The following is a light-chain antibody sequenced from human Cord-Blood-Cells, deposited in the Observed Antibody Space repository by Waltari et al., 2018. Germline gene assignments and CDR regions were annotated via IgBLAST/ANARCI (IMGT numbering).Light chain of an antibody. V-gene: IGLV2-23*01. CDR3: CSYAGSSTPHYV. J-gene: IGLJ1*01. CDR2: EGS. Sequence: QSVLTQPPSVSGAPGQRVTISCTGTSSDVGSYNLVSWYQQHPGKAPKLMIYEGSKRPSGVSNRFSGSKSGNTASLTTSGLQAEDEADYYCCSYAGSSTPHYVFGTGTKVTVL. CDR1: SSDVGSYNL.